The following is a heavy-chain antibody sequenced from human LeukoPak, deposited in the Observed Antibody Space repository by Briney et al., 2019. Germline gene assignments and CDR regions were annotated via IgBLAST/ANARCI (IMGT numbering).Heavy chain of an antibody. V-gene: IGHV4-59*01. D-gene: IGHD6-19*01. CDR3: ARGPAKYSSGWYDY. CDR2: IYYSGST. J-gene: IGHJ4*02. Sequence: PSETLSLTCTASGGSISSYYWSWIRQPPGKGLEWIGYIYYSGSTDYNPSLKSRVTISVDTSKNQFSLKLSSVTAADTAVYYCARGPAKYSSGWYDYWGQGTLVTVSS. CDR1: GGSISSYY.